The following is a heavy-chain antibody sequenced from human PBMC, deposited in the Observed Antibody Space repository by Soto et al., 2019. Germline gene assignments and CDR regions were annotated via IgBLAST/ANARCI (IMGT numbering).Heavy chain of an antibody. J-gene: IGHJ6*02. V-gene: IGHV3-21*01. CDR1: GFTFSVSA. D-gene: IGHD2-15*01. CDR2: ISSSGYI. Sequence: PGGSLRLSCAASGFTFSVSAVHWVRQASGKGLEWLSSISSSGYIFSTDSVRGRFTISRDNAKNSVYLQINSLRAEDTAVYFCARDCSGGSCYPGMDVWGQGTTVTVSS. CDR3: ARDCSGGSCYPGMDV.